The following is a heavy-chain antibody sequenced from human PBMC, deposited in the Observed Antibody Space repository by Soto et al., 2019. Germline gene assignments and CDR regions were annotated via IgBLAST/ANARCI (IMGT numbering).Heavy chain of an antibody. Sequence: PGGSLRLSCGASGFTFSSYGMHWVRQAPGKGLEWVAVIWYDGSNKYYADSVKGRFTISRDNSKNTLYLQMNSLRAEDTAVYYCARQGPYDYIWGSYRYLDYWGQGTLVTVSS. CDR2: IWYDGSNK. V-gene: IGHV3-33*01. CDR1: GFTFSSYG. CDR3: ARQGPYDYIWGSYRYLDY. D-gene: IGHD3-16*02. J-gene: IGHJ4*02.